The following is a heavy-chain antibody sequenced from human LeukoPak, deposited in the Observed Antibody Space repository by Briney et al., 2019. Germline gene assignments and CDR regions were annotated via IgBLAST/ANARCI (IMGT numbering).Heavy chain of an antibody. Sequence: PSETLSLTCDVYGGSLSGYYWSWIRQPPGKRLEWIGEINHGGHTNYNPSLKSRVTISVDTSKNQFSLKLSSVTAADTAVYYCASPDAPYCSSTSCYLNDAFDIWGQGTMVTVSS. J-gene: IGHJ3*02. V-gene: IGHV4-34*01. CDR1: GGSLSGYY. CDR3: ASPDAPYCSSTSCYLNDAFDI. CDR2: INHGGHT. D-gene: IGHD2-2*01.